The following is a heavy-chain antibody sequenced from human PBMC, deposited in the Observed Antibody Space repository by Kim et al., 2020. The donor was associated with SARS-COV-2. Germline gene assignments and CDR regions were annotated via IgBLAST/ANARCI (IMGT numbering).Heavy chain of an antibody. CDR3: ARDIVVVVAATEALDP. CDR2: ISAYDGNT. Sequence: ASVKVSCKASGYTFTSYGISWVRQAPGQGLEWMGWISAYDGNTNYAQKLQGRVTMTTDTSTNTAYMELRSLRSDDTAVYYCARDIVVVVAATEALDPWGQGTLVTVSS. D-gene: IGHD2-15*01. J-gene: IGHJ5*02. V-gene: IGHV1-18*01. CDR1: GYTFTSYG.